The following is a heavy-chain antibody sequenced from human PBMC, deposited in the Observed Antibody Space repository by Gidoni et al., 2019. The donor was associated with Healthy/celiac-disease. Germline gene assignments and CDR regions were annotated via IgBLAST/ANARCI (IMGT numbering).Heavy chain of an antibody. D-gene: IGHD3-9*01. CDR2: ISAYNGNT. Sequence: QVQLVQSGAEVKKPGASVKVSCKASGYTFTSYGISWVRQAPGQGLEWMGWISAYNGNTNYAQKLQGRVTMTTDTSTSTAYMELRSLRSDDTAVYYCARDHPSSPLRYFDWLPITLRYYGMDVWGQGTTVTVSS. CDR3: ARDHPSSPLRYFDWLPITLRYYGMDV. CDR1: GYTFTSYG. V-gene: IGHV1-18*01. J-gene: IGHJ6*02.